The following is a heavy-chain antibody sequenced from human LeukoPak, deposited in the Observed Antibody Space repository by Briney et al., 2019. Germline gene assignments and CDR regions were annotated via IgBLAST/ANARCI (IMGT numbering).Heavy chain of an antibody. CDR3: AGRDSARNPWAY. D-gene: IGHD4-11*01. CDR2: IRPDGSEQ. V-gene: IGHV3-7*01. CDR1: GFTFTNFW. Sequence: GGSLRLSCAASGFTFTNFWMNWIRRAPGRGLEWVANIRPDGSEQFYVDSVKGRFTISRDNAKNSVYLQMNRLRADDTAVYYCAGRDSARNPWAYWGQGTLVTVST. J-gene: IGHJ4*02.